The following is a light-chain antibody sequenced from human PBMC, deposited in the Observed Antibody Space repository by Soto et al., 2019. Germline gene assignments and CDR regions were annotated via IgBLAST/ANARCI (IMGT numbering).Light chain of an antibody. V-gene: IGKV1-5*01. CDR2: DAS. J-gene: IGKJ4*01. CDR3: QQHTSYSRT. Sequence: DIQMTQSPSTLSASVGARVTITCRASQSISSWLAWYQQKPGKAPKLLIYDASSLESGVPSRFSGSGSGTEFTLTISSLQPDDFATYYCQQHTSYSRTFGGGTKVAIK. CDR1: QSISSW.